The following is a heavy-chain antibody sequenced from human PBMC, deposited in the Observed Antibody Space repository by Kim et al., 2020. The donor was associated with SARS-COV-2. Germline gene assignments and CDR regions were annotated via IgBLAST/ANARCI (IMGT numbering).Heavy chain of an antibody. CDR1: GFTFSSYA. V-gene: IGHV3-30*04. CDR2: ISYDGSNK. CDR3: ASVDTLPFITSGRGSSGYQVDY. Sequence: GGSLRLSCAASGFTFSSYAMHWVRQAPGKGLEWVAVISYDGSNKYYADSVKGRFTISRDNSKNTLYLQMNSLRAEDTAVYYCASVDTLPFITSGRGSSGYQVDYWGQGTLVTVSS. J-gene: IGHJ4*02. D-gene: IGHD3-3*01.